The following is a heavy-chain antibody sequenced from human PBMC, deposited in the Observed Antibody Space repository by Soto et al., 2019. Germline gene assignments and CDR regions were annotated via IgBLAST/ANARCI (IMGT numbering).Heavy chain of an antibody. CDR2: ISGSGGST. Sequence: EVQLLESGGGLVQPGGSLRLSCAASGFTFSSYAMSWVRQAPGKGLEWVSAISGSGGSTYYADSVKGRFTISSDNSKNTLYLQMNSLRAEDTAVYYCAKDVDYGIDAFDIWGQGTMVTVSS. D-gene: IGHD4-17*01. V-gene: IGHV3-23*01. CDR3: AKDVDYGIDAFDI. J-gene: IGHJ3*02. CDR1: GFTFSSYA.